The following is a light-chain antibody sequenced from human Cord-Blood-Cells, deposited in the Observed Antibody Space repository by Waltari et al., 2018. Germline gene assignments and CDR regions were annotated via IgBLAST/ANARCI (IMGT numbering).Light chain of an antibody. Sequence: EIVLTQSPGTLSLSPGERATLSCRASQSVSSSYLAWYQQKPGQAPRLLIYGSSSRTPGIPDRLSGRGAGTDFTLTISRLEPEDFAVYYCQQYGSSQTFGQGTKVEIK. CDR2: GSS. V-gene: IGKV3-20*01. CDR3: QQYGSSQT. CDR1: QSVSSSY. J-gene: IGKJ1*01.